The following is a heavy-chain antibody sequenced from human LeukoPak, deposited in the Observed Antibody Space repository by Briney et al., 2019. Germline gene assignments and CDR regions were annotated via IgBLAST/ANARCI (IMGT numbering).Heavy chain of an antibody. CDR2: ISWNSGSI. D-gene: IGHD3-3*01. CDR3: AKAPYDFWSGYSGPFDY. J-gene: IGHJ4*02. Sequence: HPGRSLRLSCAASGFTFDDYAMHWVRHAPGKGLEWVSGISWNSGSIGYADSVKGRFTISRDNAKNSLYLQMNSLRAEDTALYYCAKAPYDFWSGYSGPFDYWGQGTLVTVSS. V-gene: IGHV3-9*01. CDR1: GFTFDDYA.